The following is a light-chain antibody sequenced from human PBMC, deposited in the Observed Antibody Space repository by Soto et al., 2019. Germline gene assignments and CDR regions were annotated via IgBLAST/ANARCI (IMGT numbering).Light chain of an antibody. J-gene: IGKJ3*01. CDR2: EVS. CDR3: QQTHSLPLS. CDR1: QTVSSS. Sequence: EIVLTQSPATLSLSPGARATLSCRASQTVSSSLAWYQQKPGQAPRLLIYEVSNRATGIPARFSGSGSGADFTLTISSLEPGDFATYYCQQTHSLPLSFGPGTKVDIK. V-gene: IGKV3-11*01.